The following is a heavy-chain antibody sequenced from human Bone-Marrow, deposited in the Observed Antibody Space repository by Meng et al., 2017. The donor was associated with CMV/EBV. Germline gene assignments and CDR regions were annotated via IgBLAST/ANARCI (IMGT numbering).Heavy chain of an antibody. Sequence: GGSLRLSCAGSGFIFDDYAMHWVRQAPGKGLEWVSGINWSSDSIGYADSVKGRFTISRDNAKNSLYLQMDSLRPEDTALYYCTSSGWPGTYYYGMYIWGQRTMVTVSS. D-gene: IGHD2-15*01. V-gene: IGHV3-9*01. J-gene: IGHJ6*02. CDR3: TSSGWPGTYYYGMYI. CDR2: INWSSDSI. CDR1: GFIFDDYA.